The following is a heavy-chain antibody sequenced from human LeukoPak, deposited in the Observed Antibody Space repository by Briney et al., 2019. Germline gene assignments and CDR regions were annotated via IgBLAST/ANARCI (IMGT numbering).Heavy chain of an antibody. V-gene: IGHV3-48*01. CDR2: ISSSYTTI. CDR1: GFTFSSYS. CDR3: ARRRYDSSGTYYFDY. D-gene: IGHD3-22*01. Sequence: GGSLRLSCAASGFTFSSYSMNWVRQAPGKGLEWVSYISSSYTTIYYADSVKGRFTISRDNAKNSLYLQMNSLRAEDTAVYYCARRRYDSSGTYYFDYWGQGTLVTVSS. J-gene: IGHJ4*02.